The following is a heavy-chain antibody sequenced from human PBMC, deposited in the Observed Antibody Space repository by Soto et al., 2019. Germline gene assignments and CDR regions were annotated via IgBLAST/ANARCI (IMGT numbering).Heavy chain of an antibody. J-gene: IGHJ4*02. CDR2: IRSKAYGGTT. CDR3: TRAAKGSLYYFDY. Sequence: EVQLVESGGGLVQPGRSLRLSCTASGFTFGDYAMSWFRQAPGKGLEWVGFIRSKAYGGTTEYAASVKGRFTISRDDSKSIAYLQMNSLTTEDTAVYYCTRAAKGSLYYFDYWGQGTLVTVSS. V-gene: IGHV3-49*03. D-gene: IGHD2-15*01. CDR1: GFTFGDYA.